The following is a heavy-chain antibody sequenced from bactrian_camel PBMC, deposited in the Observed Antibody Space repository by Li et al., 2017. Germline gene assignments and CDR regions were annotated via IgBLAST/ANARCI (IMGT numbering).Heavy chain of an antibody. CDR3: AANKPPCYYSETLGAQADDFNH. J-gene: IGHJ4*01. CDR2: IYWSSGRT. CDR1: TISSNRYR. V-gene: IGHV3S59*01. Sequence: VQLVESGGGSVQAGGSLRLSCVGDTISSNRYRVGWFRQAPGKEREAVAAIYWSSGRTDYADSVKGRFTISKDTAKNTLYLQMDNLKPEDTAMYYCAANKPPCYYSETLGAQADDFNHWGQGTQVTVS. D-gene: IGHD2*01.